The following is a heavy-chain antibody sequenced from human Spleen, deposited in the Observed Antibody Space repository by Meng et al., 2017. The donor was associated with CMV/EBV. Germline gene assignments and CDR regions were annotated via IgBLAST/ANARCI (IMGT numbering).Heavy chain of an antibody. Sequence: FAYTFTGYYLHWVRQAPGQGLEWMGWINANSGGTNYEQKFQGRVTMTRDTAIGTAYMSLSRLRSDDTAVYYCARGSYYYDSSGPFDPWGQGTLVTVSS. CDR1: AYTFTGYY. D-gene: IGHD3-22*01. J-gene: IGHJ5*02. V-gene: IGHV1-2*02. CDR2: INANSGGT. CDR3: ARGSYYYDSSGPFDP.